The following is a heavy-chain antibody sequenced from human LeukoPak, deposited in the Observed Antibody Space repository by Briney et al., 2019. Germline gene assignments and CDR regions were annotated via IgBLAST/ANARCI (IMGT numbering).Heavy chain of an antibody. CDR1: GFTVSSNY. J-gene: IGHJ4*02. CDR3: ARERSLEIAVAGTIFDY. D-gene: IGHD6-19*01. V-gene: IGHV3-66*01. CDR2: IYSGGDT. Sequence: GGSLRLSCAASGFTVSSNYMGWVRQAPGKGLEWVSVIYSGGDTYYADSVKGRFTISRDNSKNMIYLEMSSLKAEDTAVYYCARERSLEIAVAGTIFDYWGQGTLVTVSS.